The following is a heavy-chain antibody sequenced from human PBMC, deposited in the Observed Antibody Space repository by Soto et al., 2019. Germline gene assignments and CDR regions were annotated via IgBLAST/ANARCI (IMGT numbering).Heavy chain of an antibody. Sequence: QVQLVQSGAEVKKPGASVKVSCKASGYTFTGYSVGWVRQAPGQGLEWMGWISAYSGDTYYAQRFQHRLTMTTDASTSTAYMELTSLRSDDTAVYYCARPSGSYGDYAWSLKYWGQGTLVTVSS. CDR2: ISAYSGDT. D-gene: IGHD4-17*01. J-gene: IGHJ4*02. CDR3: ARPSGSYGDYAWSLKY. V-gene: IGHV1-18*01. CDR1: GYTFTGYS.